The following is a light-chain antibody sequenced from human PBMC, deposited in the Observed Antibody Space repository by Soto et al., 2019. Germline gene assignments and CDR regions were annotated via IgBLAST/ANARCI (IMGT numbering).Light chain of an antibody. V-gene: IGKV1-9*01. CDR3: QQFHTCPGT. Sequence: DVQLTQAPTCLSASVPDRVTITCRARQSIISDIAWYQQKPEKAPKLLIFAASTLQSGVPSSLSASGSVTEVTLTISSLQVEDFATSWCQQFHTCPGTFGQGTK. J-gene: IGKJ1*01. CDR1: QSIISD. CDR2: AAS.